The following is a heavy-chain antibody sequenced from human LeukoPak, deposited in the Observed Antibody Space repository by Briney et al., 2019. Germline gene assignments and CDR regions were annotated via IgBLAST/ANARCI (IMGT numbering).Heavy chain of an antibody. Sequence: ASVKVSCKASGGTFSSYAISWVRQAPGQGLEWMGRIIPIFGTANYAQKFQGRVTITADKSTSTAYTELSGLRSEDTAVYYCASTTVTNEVDYWGQGTLVTVSS. D-gene: IGHD4-17*01. V-gene: IGHV1-69*06. CDR1: GGTFSSYA. CDR2: IIPIFGTA. CDR3: ASTTVTNEVDY. J-gene: IGHJ4*02.